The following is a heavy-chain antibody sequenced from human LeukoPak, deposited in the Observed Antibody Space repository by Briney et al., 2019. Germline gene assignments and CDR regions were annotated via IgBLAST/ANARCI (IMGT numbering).Heavy chain of an antibody. CDR1: GFTFSSYE. Sequence: GGSLRLSCAASGFTFSSYEMSWVRQAPGKGLEWVSYISSSGRTIYYADSVRGRFAISGDSAKSLLYLQMNGLRADDTAVYYCARGTQLNAFDIWGQGTMVTVSS. V-gene: IGHV3-48*03. D-gene: IGHD6-13*01. CDR3: ARGTQLNAFDI. CDR2: ISSSGRTI. J-gene: IGHJ3*02.